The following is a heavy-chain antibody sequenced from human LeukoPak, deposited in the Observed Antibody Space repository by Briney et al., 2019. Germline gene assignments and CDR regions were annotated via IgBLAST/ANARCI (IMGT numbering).Heavy chain of an antibody. D-gene: IGHD2-15*01. CDR1: GGSISRSS. J-gene: IGHJ6*02. CDR3: ARDCGSGGNCYPRGMDV. Sequence: SETLSLTCTVSGGSISRSSWSWIRQPPGKRLEWIGFISSTGGTNYSPSLKSRVTMSVDTSKSQFSLKLNSVTAADTAVYYCARDCGSGGNCYPRGMDVWGQGSTVTVSS. CDR2: ISSTGGT. V-gene: IGHV4-59*01.